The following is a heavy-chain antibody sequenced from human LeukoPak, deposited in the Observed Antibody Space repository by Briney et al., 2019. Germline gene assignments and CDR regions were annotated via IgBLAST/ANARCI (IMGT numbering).Heavy chain of an antibody. CDR3: ARVRVVTQDFDY. J-gene: IGHJ4*02. CDR2: IYYSGST. CDR1: GGSISSYY. Sequence: SETLSLTCTVSGGSISSYYWSWIRQPPGKGLEWIGYIYYSGSTNYNPSLKSRVTISMDTSKSQFSLRLNSVIAADTAVYFCARVRVVTQDFDYWGQGTLVTVSP. V-gene: IGHV4-59*01. D-gene: IGHD4-23*01.